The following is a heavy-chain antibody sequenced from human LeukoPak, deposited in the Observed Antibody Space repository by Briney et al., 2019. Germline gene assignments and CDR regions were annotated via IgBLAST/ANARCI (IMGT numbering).Heavy chain of an antibody. CDR1: GFTFSDYW. Sequence: GGSLRLSCAASGFTFSDYWMSWVRQAPGKGLEGVASIKQDGSASNYVDSVKGRFTISRDNAKNSLFLQMNSLRAEDTAVYYCARYLAGHSSSWSDDYWGQGTLVTVSS. V-gene: IGHV3-7*01. CDR3: ARYLAGHSSSWSDDY. D-gene: IGHD6-13*01. CDR2: IKQDGSAS. J-gene: IGHJ4*02.